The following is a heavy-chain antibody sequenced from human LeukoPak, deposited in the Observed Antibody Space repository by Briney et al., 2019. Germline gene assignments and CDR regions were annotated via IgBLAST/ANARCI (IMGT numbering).Heavy chain of an antibody. CDR2: ISYGGSKK. CDR3: ARSGSSWYSGWFDP. D-gene: IGHD6-13*01. J-gene: IGHJ5*02. CDR1: GFTFSTYA. Sequence: GGSLRLSCAASGFTFSTYAMHWVRQAPGKGLEWVAVISYGGSKKYYSDSVKGRFTISRDNSKNTLFLQMNSLRAEDTAVYSCARSGSSWYSGWFDPWGQGTLVTVSS. V-gene: IGHV3-30*04.